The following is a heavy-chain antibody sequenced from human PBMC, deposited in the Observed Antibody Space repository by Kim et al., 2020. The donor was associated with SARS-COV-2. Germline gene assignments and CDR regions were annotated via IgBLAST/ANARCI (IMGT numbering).Heavy chain of an antibody. Sequence: GGSLRLSCAASGFTFSSYGMHWVRQAPGKGLEWVAVISYDGSNKYYADSVKGRFTISRDNSKNTLYLQMNSLRAEDTAVYYCAILSEVGATTSIHDAFDIWGQGTMVTVSS. CDR2: ISYDGSNK. V-gene: IGHV3-33*05. J-gene: IGHJ3*02. D-gene: IGHD1-26*01. CDR1: GFTFSSYG. CDR3: AILSEVGATTSIHDAFDI.